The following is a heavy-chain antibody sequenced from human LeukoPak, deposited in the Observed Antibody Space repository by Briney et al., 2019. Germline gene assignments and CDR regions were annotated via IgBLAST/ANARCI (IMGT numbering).Heavy chain of an antibody. CDR3: ARSRRDGYNNYYYYGMDV. CDR1: GGTFSSYA. Sequence: ASVKVSCKASGGTFSSYAISWVRQAPGQGLEWMGRIIPILGIANYAQKFQGRVTITADKSTSTAYMELSSLRSEDTAVYYCARSRRDGYNNYYYYGMDVWGQGTTVTVSS. D-gene: IGHD5-24*01. V-gene: IGHV1-69*04. CDR2: IIPILGIA. J-gene: IGHJ6*02.